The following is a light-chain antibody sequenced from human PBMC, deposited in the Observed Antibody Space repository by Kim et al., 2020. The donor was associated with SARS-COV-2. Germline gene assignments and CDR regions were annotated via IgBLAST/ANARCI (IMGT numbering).Light chain of an antibody. CDR3: QQPSNCPPLT. V-gene: IGKV3-11*01. CDR2: DAS. Sequence: EIVLTQSPATLSLSPGERATLSCRASQSVSSYLAWYQQKPGQAPRLLIYDASNRSTDIPARFSGSGSGTDFTLTISSLEPEDFAVYYCQQPSNCPPLTLREGTKVDIK. J-gene: IGKJ4*01. CDR1: QSVSSY.